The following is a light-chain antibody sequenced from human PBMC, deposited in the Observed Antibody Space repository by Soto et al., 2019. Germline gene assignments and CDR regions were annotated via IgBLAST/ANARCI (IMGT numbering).Light chain of an antibody. V-gene: IGLV2-14*01. CDR2: EVS. Sequence: ALTQPASVSGSPGQSITISCTGTSSDIGAFNYVSWYQQHPGKAPKVIIFEVSNRPSGVSSRFSGSKSGNTASLTISGLQPEDEADYHCSSYTGGNTYWIFGGGTKLTVL. CDR1: SSDIGAFNY. J-gene: IGLJ3*02. CDR3: SSYTGGNTYWI.